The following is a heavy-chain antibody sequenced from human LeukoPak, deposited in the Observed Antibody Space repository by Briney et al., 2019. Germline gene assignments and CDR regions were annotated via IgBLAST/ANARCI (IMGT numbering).Heavy chain of an antibody. CDR3: VRGFNSFDV. D-gene: IGHD5-24*01. J-gene: IGHJ3*01. CDR2: SRNKAHGYTT. CDR1: GFILSDYF. V-gene: IGHV3-72*01. Sequence: GGSLRLSCATSGFILSDYFMDWVRQVPGKGLEWVARSRNKAHGYTTVYAASVKDRFTISRDESKSLLFLQMTSLITKDTAVYFCVRGFNSFDVWGLGTTVTVSS.